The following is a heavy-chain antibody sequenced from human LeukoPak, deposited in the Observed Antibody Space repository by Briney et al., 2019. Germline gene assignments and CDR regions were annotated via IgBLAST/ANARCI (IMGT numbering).Heavy chain of an antibody. D-gene: IGHD3-10*02. CDR2: ISSSGSTI. V-gene: IGHV3-48*03. CDR1: GFTFSSYG. Sequence: GGSLRLSCAASGFTFSSYGMNWVRQAPGKGLEWVSYISSSGSTIYYADSVKGRFTISRDNAKNTLYLQMNSLRAEDTAVYYCAELGITMIGGVWGKGTTVTISS. J-gene: IGHJ6*04. CDR3: AELGITMIGGV.